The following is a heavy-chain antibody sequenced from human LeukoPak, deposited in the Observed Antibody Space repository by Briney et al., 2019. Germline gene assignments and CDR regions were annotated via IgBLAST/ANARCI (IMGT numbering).Heavy chain of an antibody. J-gene: IGHJ6*02. V-gene: IGHV1-2*02. D-gene: IGHD2-21*01. CDR1: GLTFTGYY. Sequence: SVKVSCKPSGLTFTGYYFHWVRQAPGQGLEWMGWINPNNHGTKYAQKFQGRVTMTTDTSTSTAFMELRSLRSDDSAVYYCARTLFNVQDAYYYYGMNVWGQGTTVTVSS. CDR2: INPNNHGT. CDR3: ARTLFNVQDAYYYYGMNV.